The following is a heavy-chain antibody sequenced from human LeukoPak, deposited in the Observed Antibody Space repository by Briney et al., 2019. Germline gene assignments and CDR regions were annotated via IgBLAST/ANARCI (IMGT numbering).Heavy chain of an antibody. Sequence: PSETLSLTCTVPGYFISSGYYWGWIRQPPGKGLEWTGRIYHSGSTYYNPSLKSRVNILVDMSKNQFSLKLSPVTAADTAVYYCARDVVAAAGSLHYYYYYYMDVWGKGTTVTISS. CDR2: IYHSGST. D-gene: IGHD6-13*01. V-gene: IGHV4-38-2*02. J-gene: IGHJ6*03. CDR1: GYFISSGYY. CDR3: ARDVVAAAGSLHYYYYYYMDV.